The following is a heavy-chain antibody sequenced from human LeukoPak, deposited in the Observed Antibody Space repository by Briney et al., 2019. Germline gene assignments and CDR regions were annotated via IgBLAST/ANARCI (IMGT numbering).Heavy chain of an antibody. CDR1: GFTLTNYW. Sequence: AGGSLRLSCAASGFTLTNYWMHWVRQAPGKGLVWVSRINSDGSTKTYADSVKGRFTISRDNAKNSLYLQMNSLRAEDTAVYYCAELGITMIGGVWGKGTTVTISS. J-gene: IGHJ6*04. CDR2: INSDGSTK. V-gene: IGHV3-74*01. CDR3: AELGITMIGGV. D-gene: IGHD3-10*02.